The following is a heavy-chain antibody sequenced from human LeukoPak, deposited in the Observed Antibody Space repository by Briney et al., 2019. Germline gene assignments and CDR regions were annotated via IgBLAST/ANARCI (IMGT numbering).Heavy chain of an antibody. J-gene: IGHJ3*02. D-gene: IGHD6-19*01. Sequence: ASVKVSCKASGYTFTSYGLTWVRQAPGQGLEWMGWITTYSGNTNYAQKLQGRVTMTTDTSTSTAYMELRSLRSDDTAVYYCAGEGGWHNAFDIWGKGTRVTVS. CDR1: GYTFTSYG. V-gene: IGHV1-18*01. CDR3: AGEGGWHNAFDI. CDR2: ITTYSGNT.